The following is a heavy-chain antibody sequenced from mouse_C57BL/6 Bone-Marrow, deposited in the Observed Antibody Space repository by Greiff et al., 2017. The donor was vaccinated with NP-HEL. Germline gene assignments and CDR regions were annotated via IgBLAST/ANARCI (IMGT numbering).Heavy chain of an antibody. CDR2: IYPGSGNT. CDR1: GYTFTDYY. V-gene: IGHV1-76*01. D-gene: IGHD1-1*01. CDR3: GRGGCGSGGFAY. Sequence: QVHVKQSGAELVRPGASVKLSCKASGYTFTDYYINWVKQRPGQGLEWIARIYPGSGNTYYNEKFKGKATLTAEKSSSTAYMQLSSLTSEDSAVDCCGRGGCGSGGFAYWGQGTLVTVSA. J-gene: IGHJ3*01.